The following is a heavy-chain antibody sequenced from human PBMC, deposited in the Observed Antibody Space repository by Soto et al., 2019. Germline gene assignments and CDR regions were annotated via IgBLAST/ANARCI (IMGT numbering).Heavy chain of an antibody. CDR3: ARGPGDHVYYDSSDYARSYGALAL. Sequence: QVQLVQSGAEVKKPGSSVKVSCKASGGTLSDYAFSWVRQAPGQGLEWMGGIIPIFGSANSAQKLQGRVTISADESTKPANSELSRLRSEDTAAYFYARGPGDHVYYDSSDYARSYGALALWGQGTMVTVSS. J-gene: IGHJ3*01. D-gene: IGHD3-22*01. CDR1: GGTLSDYA. CDR2: IIPIFGSA. V-gene: IGHV1-69*12.